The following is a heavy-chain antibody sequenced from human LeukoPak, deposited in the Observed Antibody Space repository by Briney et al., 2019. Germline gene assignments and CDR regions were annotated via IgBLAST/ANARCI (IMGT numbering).Heavy chain of an antibody. Sequence: GESLKISCKGSGYSFTSYWIGWVRQMPGKGLEWMGIIYPGDSDTRYSPSFQGQVTISADKSISTAYLQWSSLKASDTAMYYCARLNIVDTAMVTVFYFDYWGQGTLVTVSS. CDR1: GYSFTSYW. J-gene: IGHJ4*02. V-gene: IGHV5-51*01. CDR3: ARLNIVDTAMVTVFYFDY. CDR2: IYPGDSDT. D-gene: IGHD5-18*01.